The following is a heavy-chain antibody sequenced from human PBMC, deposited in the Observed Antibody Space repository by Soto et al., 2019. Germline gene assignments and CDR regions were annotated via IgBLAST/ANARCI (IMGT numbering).Heavy chain of an antibody. Sequence: GSLRLSCVTSGFTFSNHDMNWVRQAPGKGLEWIGHIYFSGYTKTNYNPSLKSRVTISVDTSKSQFSLKLSSVTAADTAVSYSARDYYYDSSGHPAAYYYGMDVGGQGTTVNVSS. CDR3: ARDYYYDSSGHPAAYYYGMDV. CDR1: GFTFSNHD. D-gene: IGHD3-22*01. J-gene: IGHJ6*02. CDR2: IYFSGYT. V-gene: IGHV4-59*11.